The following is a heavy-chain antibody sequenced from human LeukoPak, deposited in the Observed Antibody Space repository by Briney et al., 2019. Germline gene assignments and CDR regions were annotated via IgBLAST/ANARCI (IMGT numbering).Heavy chain of an antibody. CDR2: IYPGDSDV. Sequence: GESLKISYKGSGYKFTTYWIDWVRQMPGKGLEWMGIIYPGDSDVRYSPSFQGQVTISVDKSISTAYLQWNSLKASDTAIYYCTRNANIAIVPTAIPGMDVRGQGTTVTVSS. J-gene: IGHJ6*02. CDR1: GYKFTTYW. V-gene: IGHV5-51*01. D-gene: IGHD2-2*01. CDR3: TRNANIAIVPTAIPGMDV.